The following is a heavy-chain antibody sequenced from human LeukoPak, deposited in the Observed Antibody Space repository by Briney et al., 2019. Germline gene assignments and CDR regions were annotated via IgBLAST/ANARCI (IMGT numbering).Heavy chain of an antibody. D-gene: IGHD3-22*01. CDR2: ISSSGSTI. CDR1: GFTFSDYY. Sequence: PGGSLRLSCAASGFTFSDYYMSWIRQAPGKGLEWVSYISSSGSTIYYADSVKCRFTISRDKAKNSLYLQMNSLRAEDTAVYYCARDRRGYYNWFDPWGQGTLVTVSS. CDR3: ARDRRGYYNWFDP. V-gene: IGHV3-11*01. J-gene: IGHJ5*02.